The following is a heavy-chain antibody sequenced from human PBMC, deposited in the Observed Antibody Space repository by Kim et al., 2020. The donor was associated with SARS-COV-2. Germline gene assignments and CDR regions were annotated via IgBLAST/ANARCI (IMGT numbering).Heavy chain of an antibody. Sequence: KSRVTISVDTSKNQFSLKLSSVTAADTAVYYCAVTTYYDILTQPVAAFDIWGQGTMVTVSS. V-gene: IGHV4-30-2*04. J-gene: IGHJ3*02. CDR3: AVTTYYDILTQPVAAFDI. D-gene: IGHD3-9*01.